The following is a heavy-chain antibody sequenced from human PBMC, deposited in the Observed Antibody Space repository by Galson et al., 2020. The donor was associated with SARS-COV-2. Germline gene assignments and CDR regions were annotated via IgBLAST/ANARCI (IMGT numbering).Heavy chain of an antibody. D-gene: IGHD6-13*01. J-gene: IGHJ5*02. CDR2: ISNIGTTI. Sequence: GESLKISCAASGFTFSSCSMNWVRQAPGKGLEWISYISNIGTTIYYADSVKGRFTISRDNAKNSLYLQMNSLRVEDTAVYFCARRPIAAAGSLFNWFDPWGQGTLVTVSS. CDR1: GFTFSSCS. CDR3: ARRPIAAAGSLFNWFDP. V-gene: IGHV3-48*04.